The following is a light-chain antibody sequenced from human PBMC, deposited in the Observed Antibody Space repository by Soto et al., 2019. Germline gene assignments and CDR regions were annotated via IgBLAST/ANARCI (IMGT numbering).Light chain of an antibody. Sequence: ESVLTQSPATLSLSPGERATLSCRASPSVANFVAWYQQKPGQAPRLLIYGAFNRATGIPARFSGSGSGTDFTLTISSLEPEDSAVYYCQQRNIWPPVTFGHGTRLEIK. CDR1: PSVANF. CDR2: GAF. J-gene: IGKJ5*01. V-gene: IGKV3-11*01. CDR3: QQRNIWPPVT.